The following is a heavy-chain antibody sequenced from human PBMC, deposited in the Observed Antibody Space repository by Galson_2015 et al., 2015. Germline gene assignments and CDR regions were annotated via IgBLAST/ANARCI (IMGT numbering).Heavy chain of an antibody. CDR1: GFTFGDYA. CDR2: IRSKAYGGTT. D-gene: IGHD6-13*01. Sequence: SLRLSCAASGFTFGDYAMSWVRQAPGKGLEWVGFIRSKAYGGTTEYAASVKGRFTISRDDSKSIAYLQMNSLKTEDTAVYYCTRTSAAGTGAFDIWGQGTMVTVSS. V-gene: IGHV3-49*04. CDR3: TRTSAAGTGAFDI. J-gene: IGHJ3*02.